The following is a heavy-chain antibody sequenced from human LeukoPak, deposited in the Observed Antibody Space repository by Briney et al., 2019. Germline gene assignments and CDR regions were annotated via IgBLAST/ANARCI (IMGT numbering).Heavy chain of an antibody. V-gene: IGHV3-23*01. CDR3: AKGPHFFDY. CDR2: ISGSGGST. J-gene: IGHJ4*02. D-gene: IGHD2/OR15-2a*01. Sequence: PGGSLRLSCAASGFTYSSYDMSWVRPAPGKGLEWVSAISGSGGSTYYADSVKGGFTISRGNSKNTLYLQMNSLRAEDTAVYYCAKGPHFFDYWGQGTLVTVSS. CDR1: GFTYSSYD.